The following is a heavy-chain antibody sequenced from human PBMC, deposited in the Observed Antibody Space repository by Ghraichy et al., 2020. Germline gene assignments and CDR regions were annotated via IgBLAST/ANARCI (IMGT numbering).Heavy chain of an antibody. J-gene: IGHJ4*02. CDR3: ARGAQRYFDWLYYDY. D-gene: IGHD3-9*01. V-gene: IGHV3-30-3*01. CDR2: ISYDGSNK. Sequence: GGSLRLSCAASGFTFSSYAMHWVRQAPGKGLEWVAVISYDGSNKYYADSVKGRFTISRDNSKNTLYLQMNSLRAEDTAVYYCARGAQRYFDWLYYDYWGQGTLVTVSS. CDR1: GFTFSSYA.